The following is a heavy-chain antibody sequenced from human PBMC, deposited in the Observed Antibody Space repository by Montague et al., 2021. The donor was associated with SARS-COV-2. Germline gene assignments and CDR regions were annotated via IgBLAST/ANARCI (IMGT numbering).Heavy chain of an antibody. CDR2: ISSSSYI. D-gene: IGHD3-10*01. J-gene: IGHJ6*02. V-gene: IGHV3-21*01. CDR3: ARDPLDYGLWSSGSYYNAYYYYYGMDV. Sequence: SLRLSCAASGFTFSSYSMNWVRQAPGKGLEWVSPISSSSYIYYADSVKGRFTISRDNAKNSLYLQMNSLRAEDTAVYYCARDPLDYGLWSSGSYYNAYYYYYGMDVWGQGTTVTVSS. CDR1: GFTFSSYS.